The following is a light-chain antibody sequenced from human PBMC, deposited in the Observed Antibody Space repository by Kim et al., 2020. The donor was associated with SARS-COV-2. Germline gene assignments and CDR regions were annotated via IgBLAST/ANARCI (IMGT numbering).Light chain of an antibody. J-gene: IGLJ2*01. Sequence: GPSITIPCTGTSGDVGGYNYVSWYQQHPGKAPKLMIYEVTKRPSGVPDRFSGSKSGNTASLTVSGLQAEDEGDYYCSSYAGSNNLVFGGGTQLTVL. V-gene: IGLV2-8*01. CDR3: SSYAGSNNLV. CDR1: SGDVGGYNY. CDR2: EVT.